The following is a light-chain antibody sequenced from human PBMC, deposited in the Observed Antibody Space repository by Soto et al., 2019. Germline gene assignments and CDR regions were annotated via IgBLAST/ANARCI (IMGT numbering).Light chain of an antibody. V-gene: IGKV3-15*01. J-gene: IGKJ5*01. CDR1: QSVSSN. Sequence: MTPSPSTLSASVGDRATLSCRASQSVSSNLAWYQQKAGQAPRLLIYGALTRATGIPARFSGSGSGTEFTLTISSLQSEDFAVYYCQQYNYWPPITFGQGTRLEIK. CDR2: GAL. CDR3: QQYNYWPPIT.